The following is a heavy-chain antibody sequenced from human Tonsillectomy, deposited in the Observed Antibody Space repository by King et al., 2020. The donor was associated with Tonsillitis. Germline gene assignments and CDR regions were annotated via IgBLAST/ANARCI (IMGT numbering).Heavy chain of an antibody. CDR2: IYYSGST. CDR1: GGSISSSSYY. J-gene: IGHJ4*02. D-gene: IGHD3-22*01. CDR3: ARGSRLGIYYFDY. V-gene: IGHV4-39*01. Sequence: QLQESGPGLVKPSETLSLTCTVSGGSISSSSYYWGWIRQPPGKGLEWIGSIYYSGSTYYNPSLKSRVTMSVDTSNNPFSLKLSSVTAADTAVYYCARGSRLGIYYFDYWGQGTLFTVSS.